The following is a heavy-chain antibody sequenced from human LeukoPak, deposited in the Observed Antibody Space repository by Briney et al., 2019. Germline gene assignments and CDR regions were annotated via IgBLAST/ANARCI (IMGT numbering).Heavy chain of an antibody. V-gene: IGHV4-59*02. Sequence: SETLSLTCTVSGGSVSGYYWSWIRQPPGKGLEFVGYIFYSGSTNYNPSLKSRVIISVDTSKNQFSLKLSSVTAADTAVYYCARARYYYDSSGYLYFDYWGQGTLVTVSS. CDR2: IFYSGST. CDR1: GGSVSGYY. CDR3: ARARYYYDSSGYLYFDY. D-gene: IGHD3-22*01. J-gene: IGHJ4*02.